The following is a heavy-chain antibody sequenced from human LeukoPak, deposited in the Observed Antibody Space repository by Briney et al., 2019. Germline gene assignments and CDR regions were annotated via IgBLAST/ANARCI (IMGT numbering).Heavy chain of an antibody. Sequence: ASVTVSCKASGYTFTGYYMHWVRQAPGQGLEWMGWINPNSGGTNYAQKFQGRVTMTRDTSISTAYMELSRLTSNDTVVYYGGRERRDTVMMMGRCDPWGQGTEVSVSS. CDR3: GRERRDTVMMMGRCDP. D-gene: IGHD5-18*01. V-gene: IGHV1-2*02. J-gene: IGHJ5*02. CDR1: GYTFTGYY. CDR2: INPNSGGT.